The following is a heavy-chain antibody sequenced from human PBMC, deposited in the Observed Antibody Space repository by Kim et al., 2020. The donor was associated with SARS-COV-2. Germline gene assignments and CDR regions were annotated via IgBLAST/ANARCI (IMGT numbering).Heavy chain of an antibody. Sequence: GGSLRLSCSASGFTFSDYAIHWVRRTPGMGLQYVSVTTRDGDGSYYADSVKDRFTIFRDNSKNTLYLQMSGLRIEDTAIYYCVRYGRSYGAVHWGQGTLVSVS. J-gene: IGHJ4*02. CDR2: TTRDGDGS. CDR3: VRYGRSYGAVH. V-gene: IGHV3-64D*06. D-gene: IGHD3-16*01. CDR1: GFTFSDYA.